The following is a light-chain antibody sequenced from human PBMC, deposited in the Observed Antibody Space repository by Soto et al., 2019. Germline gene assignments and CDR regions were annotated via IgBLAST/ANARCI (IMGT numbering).Light chain of an antibody. Sequence: EIVLTQSPGTLSLSPGERATLSCRASQSVSSNYLAWYQQKPGQAPRPLIYGASSRATGIPDRFSGSRAGTDFTITISRLESEDFAVYYCQQYGSSPWTFGQGTKVEIK. CDR1: QSVSSNY. CDR2: GAS. V-gene: IGKV3-20*01. CDR3: QQYGSSPWT. J-gene: IGKJ1*01.